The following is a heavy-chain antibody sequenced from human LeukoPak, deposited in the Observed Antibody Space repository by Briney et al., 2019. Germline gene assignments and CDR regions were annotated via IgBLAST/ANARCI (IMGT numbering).Heavy chain of an antibody. Sequence: GGSLRLSCTASGFTFSDYWMTWVRQAPGKGPEWVANIKQDGSQRYYVDSVRGRFTISRDNAKNSLFLQMNGLRAEDTAVYYCARQGGSSSRRSPIDYWGQGTLVTVSS. V-gene: IGHV3-7*01. CDR1: GFTFSDYW. J-gene: IGHJ4*02. D-gene: IGHD6-6*01. CDR3: ARQGGSSSRRSPIDY. CDR2: IKQDGSQR.